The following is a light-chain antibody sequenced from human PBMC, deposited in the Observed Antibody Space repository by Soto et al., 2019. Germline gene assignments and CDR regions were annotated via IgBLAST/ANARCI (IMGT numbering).Light chain of an antibody. CDR2: AAS. CDR1: QSISTY. CDR3: QQSYSLPWT. V-gene: IGKV1-39*01. Sequence: DIQMTQSPSSLSASVGDRVTITCRASQSISTYLNWYQQKPGKAPKLLIYAASSLQSGVPSRFSGSGSGTDFTLTISSLQPEDSATYYCQQSYSLPWTFGQGTKVEIK. J-gene: IGKJ1*01.